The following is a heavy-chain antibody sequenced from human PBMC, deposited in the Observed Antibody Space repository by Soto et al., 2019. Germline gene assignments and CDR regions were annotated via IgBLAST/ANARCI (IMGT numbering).Heavy chain of an antibody. CDR3: ARDGDFWSGYYSAFDY. Sequence: GGSLRLSCAASGFTFSTYWMHWIRQVPGKGLEWVSRINSDASHTYYADSVKGRFTISRDNAKNSLHLQMNSLRAEDTAVYYCARDGDFWSGYYSAFDYWGQGTMVTVSS. CDR1: GFTFSTYW. J-gene: IGHJ4*02. CDR2: INSDASHT. D-gene: IGHD3-3*01. V-gene: IGHV3-74*01.